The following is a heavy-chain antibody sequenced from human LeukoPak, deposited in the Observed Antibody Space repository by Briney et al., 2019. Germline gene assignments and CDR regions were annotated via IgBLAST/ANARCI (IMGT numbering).Heavy chain of an antibody. CDR3: ARGGYSYGYGGKYYFDY. D-gene: IGHD5-18*01. Sequence: GESLKISCKGSGYSFTKYWIGWVRQRPGEGLEWMGIIFPRDSDTRYRPSFQGQVTISADKSISTAYLQWSSLKASDTAMYYCARGGYSYGYGGKYYFDYWGQGTLVTVSP. CDR2: IFPRDSDT. J-gene: IGHJ4*02. V-gene: IGHV5-51*01. CDR1: GYSFTKYW.